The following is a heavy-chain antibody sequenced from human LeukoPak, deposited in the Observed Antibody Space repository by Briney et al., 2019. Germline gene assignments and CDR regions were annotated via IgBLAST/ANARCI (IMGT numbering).Heavy chain of an antibody. D-gene: IGHD3-3*01. Sequence: GGSLRLSCAASGFNFSSYNMNWVHQAPGKGLEWVSSISSSSSYIYYADSVKGRFTISRDNAKNSLYLQMNSLRAEDTAVYYCARTLFFGVPLNCFDPWGQGTLVTVSS. CDR1: GFNFSSYN. J-gene: IGHJ5*02. CDR2: ISSSSSYI. CDR3: ARTLFFGVPLNCFDP. V-gene: IGHV3-21*01.